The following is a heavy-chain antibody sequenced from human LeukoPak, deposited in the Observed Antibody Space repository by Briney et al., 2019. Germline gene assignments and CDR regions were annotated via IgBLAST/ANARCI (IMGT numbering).Heavy chain of an antibody. CDR1: GFTFSSYE. D-gene: IGHD1-1*01. CDR2: ISSSGSTI. CDR3: AKVGASFYYGMDV. J-gene: IGHJ6*02. Sequence: PGGSLRLSCAASGFTFSSYEMNWVRQAPGKGLEWVSYISSSGSTIYYADSVKGRFTISRDNSKNTLYLQMNSLRAEDTAVYYCAKVGASFYYGMDVWGQGTTVTVSS. V-gene: IGHV3-48*03.